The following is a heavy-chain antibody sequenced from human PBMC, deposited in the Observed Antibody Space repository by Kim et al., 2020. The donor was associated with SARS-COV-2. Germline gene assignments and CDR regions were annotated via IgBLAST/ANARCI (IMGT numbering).Heavy chain of an antibody. D-gene: IGHD1-1*01. Sequence: ISSANSVRGRFTISTDNAKDSLYLQMNSLKDEDTAVYYCVRDLNFAFDFWGQGALVTVSS. CDR2: I. V-gene: IGHV3-48*02. CDR3: VRDLNFAFDF. J-gene: IGHJ4*02.